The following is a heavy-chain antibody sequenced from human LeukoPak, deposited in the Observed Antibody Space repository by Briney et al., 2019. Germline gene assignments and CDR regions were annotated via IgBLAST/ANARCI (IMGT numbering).Heavy chain of an antibody. Sequence: PSETLSLTCAVYGGSFSGYYWSWIRQPPGKGLEWIGEINHSGSTNYNPSLKSRVPISVGTSKNQFSLKLSSVTAADTAVYYCARGQYGLPYYYDSSGYYALGAFDIWGQGTMVTVSS. CDR1: GGSFSGYY. CDR2: INHSGST. D-gene: IGHD3-22*01. V-gene: IGHV4-34*01. J-gene: IGHJ3*02. CDR3: ARGQYGLPYYYDSSGYYALGAFDI.